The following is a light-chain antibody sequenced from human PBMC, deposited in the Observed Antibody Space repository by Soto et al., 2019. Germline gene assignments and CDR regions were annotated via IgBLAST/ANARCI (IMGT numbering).Light chain of an antibody. CDR1: QSIGSW. CDR3: QQYDSYSS. J-gene: IGKJ4*01. CDR2: RAS. Sequence: DIQVTQSPSTLSASVGDRVTITCRASQSIGSWLAWYQQKPGRAPNLLIYRASSLGSGVPSRFSGSGSGTEFTLTIISLQPDDFATYYCQQYDSYSSFGGGTKVDI. V-gene: IGKV1-5*03.